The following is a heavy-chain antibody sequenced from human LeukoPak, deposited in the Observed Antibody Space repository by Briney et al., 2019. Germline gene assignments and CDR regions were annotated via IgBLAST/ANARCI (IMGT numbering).Heavy chain of an antibody. CDR3: ARLSYGSGNHWFAP. V-gene: IGHV4-59*04. CDR2: IYYSGST. CDR1: GGSISSYY. Sequence: SETLSLTCTVSGGSISSYYWSWIRQPAGKGLEWLGSIYYSGSTYYNPSLKSRVTMFVDTSKNQFSLKLSSVTAADTAVYYCARLSYGSGNHWFAPWGQGTLVTVSS. J-gene: IGHJ5*02. D-gene: IGHD3-10*01.